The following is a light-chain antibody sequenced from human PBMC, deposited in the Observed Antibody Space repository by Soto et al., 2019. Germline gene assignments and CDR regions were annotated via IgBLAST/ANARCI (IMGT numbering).Light chain of an antibody. V-gene: IGKV3-15*01. Sequence: EIVMTQSPATLSVSPGERATLSCRASQGVTTNLAWYQQKPGQAPRLLIYGASTRATGIPARFSGSGSGTESTLPITSLQPEDLEVYSVNQYITGPFTFGGGTKWRSN. CDR2: GAS. CDR3: NQYITGPFT. J-gene: IGKJ4*01. CDR1: QGVTTN.